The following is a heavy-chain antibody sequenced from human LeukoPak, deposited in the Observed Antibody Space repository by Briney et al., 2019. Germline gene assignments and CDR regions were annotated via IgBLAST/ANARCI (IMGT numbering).Heavy chain of an antibody. CDR1: GGSISSGGYY. V-gene: IGHV4-30-2*01. CDR3: ARGSATGLAY. CDR2: IDRSGST. J-gene: IGHJ4*02. D-gene: IGHD1-1*01. Sequence: PSQTLSLTCTVSGGSISSGGYYWSWIRQPPGKGLEWIGEIDRSGSTNYNPALKSRLTISVDTSKNQFSLKLSSVTAADTAVYYCARGSATGLAYWGQGNLVTVSS.